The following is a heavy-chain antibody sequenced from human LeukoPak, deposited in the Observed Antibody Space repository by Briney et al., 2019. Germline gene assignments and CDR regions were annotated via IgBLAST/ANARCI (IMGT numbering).Heavy chain of an antibody. CDR1: GFTFSSYG. V-gene: IGHV3-33*01. D-gene: IGHD3-3*01. Sequence: PGRSLRLSCAASGFTFSSYGMHWVRQAPGKGLEWVAVIWYDGSNKYYADSVKGRFTISRDNSKNTLYLQMNSLRAEDTAVYYCARGWYDFWSGYDYYFDYWGQGTLVTVSS. CDR2: IWYDGSNK. CDR3: ARGWYDFWSGYDYYFDY. J-gene: IGHJ4*02.